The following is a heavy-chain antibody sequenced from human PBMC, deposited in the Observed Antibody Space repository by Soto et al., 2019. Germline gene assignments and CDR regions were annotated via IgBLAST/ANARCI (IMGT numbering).Heavy chain of an antibody. CDR2: ISYDGSNK. V-gene: IGHV3-30*18. J-gene: IGHJ6*02. Sequence: QVQLVESGGGVVQPGRSLRLSCAASGFTFSSYGMHWVRQAPGKGLEWVAVISYDGSNKYYADSVKGRFTISRDNSKNTLYLQMKSLRAEETAVYYCAKGPAIVLVTAAMYYYYGMDVWGQGTTVTVSS. D-gene: IGHD2-2*01. CDR1: GFTFSSYG. CDR3: AKGPAIVLVTAAMYYYYGMDV.